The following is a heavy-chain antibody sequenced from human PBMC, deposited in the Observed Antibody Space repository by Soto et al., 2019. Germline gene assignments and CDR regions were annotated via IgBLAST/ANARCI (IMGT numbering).Heavy chain of an antibody. V-gene: IGHV1-69*13. CDR1: GCTFSSYA. CDR3: ARDDVDTAMPYGMDV. CDR2: IIPIFGTA. J-gene: IGHJ6*02. D-gene: IGHD5-18*01. Sequence: GASVKVSCKASGCTFSSYAISWVRQAPGQGLEWMGGIIPIFGTANYAQKFQGRVTITADESTSTAYMELSSLRSEDTAVYYCARDDVDTAMPYGMDVWGQGTTVTVSS.